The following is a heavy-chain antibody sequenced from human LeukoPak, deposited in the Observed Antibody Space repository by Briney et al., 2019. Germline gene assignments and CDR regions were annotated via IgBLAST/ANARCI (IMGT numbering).Heavy chain of an antibody. D-gene: IGHD3-9*01. CDR2: ISSSSSTI. V-gene: IGHV3-48*01. CDR1: GFTFSSYS. CDR3: ARALRYFDWLSTSPEYNWFDP. Sequence: PGGSLRLSCAASGFTFSSYSMNWVRQAPGKGLEWVSYISSSSSTIYYADSVKGRFTISRDNAKNSLYLQMNSLRAEDTAAYYCARALRYFDWLSTSPEYNWFDPWGQGTLVTVSS. J-gene: IGHJ5*02.